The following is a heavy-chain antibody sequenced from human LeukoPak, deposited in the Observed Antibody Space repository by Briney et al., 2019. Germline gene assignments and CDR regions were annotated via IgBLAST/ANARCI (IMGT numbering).Heavy chain of an antibody. Sequence: GASVKVSCTASGYTFTGYYMHWVRQAPGQGLEWMGWINPNSGGTNYAQKFQGRVTMTRDTSISTAYMELSRLRSDDTAVYYCARVGSCSSTSCYYRYWGQGTLVTVSS. CDR1: GYTFTGYY. CDR3: ARVGSCSSTSCYYRY. V-gene: IGHV1-2*02. J-gene: IGHJ4*02. D-gene: IGHD2-2*01. CDR2: INPNSGGT.